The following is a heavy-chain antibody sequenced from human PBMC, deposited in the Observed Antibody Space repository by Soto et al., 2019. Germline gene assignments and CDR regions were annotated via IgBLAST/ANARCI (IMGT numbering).Heavy chain of an antibody. J-gene: IGHJ6*02. V-gene: IGHV4-59*08. Sequence: ETLSLTCTVSGGSISSYYWSWIRQPPGKGLEWIGYIYYSGSTNYNPSLKSRVTISVDTSKNQFSLKLSSVTAADTAVYYCARPGQLGGMDVWGQGTTVTVSS. CDR2: IYYSGST. CDR3: ARPGQLGGMDV. CDR1: GGSISSYY. D-gene: IGHD6-13*01.